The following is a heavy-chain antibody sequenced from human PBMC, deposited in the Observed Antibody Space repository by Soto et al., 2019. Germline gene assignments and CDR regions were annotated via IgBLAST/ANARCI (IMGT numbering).Heavy chain of an antibody. Sequence: QAHLVQSGTEVKKTGASVRVSCQTSGYIFAAYALHWVRQAPGQRLEWMGWIDAGNGDTKYSQRFQGRLTITRDTSATTAYMELSSLTSGATAVYYCARSGGTLGTWFDPWGQGTLVTVSS. J-gene: IGHJ5*02. CDR1: GYIFAAYA. V-gene: IGHV1-3*01. CDR3: ARSGGTLGTWFDP. CDR2: IDAGNGDT. D-gene: IGHD2-15*01.